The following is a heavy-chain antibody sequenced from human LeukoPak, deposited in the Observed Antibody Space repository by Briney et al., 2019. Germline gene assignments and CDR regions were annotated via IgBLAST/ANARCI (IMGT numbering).Heavy chain of an antibody. CDR1: GFSFSDYY. V-gene: IGHV3-11*04. Sequence: PGGSLRLSCATSGFSFSDYYMSWIRQAPGRGLEFISYISSSGSTIYYADSVKGRFTVSRDNAKNSIYLLMNSLRAEDTAVYYCARDYVNSVTIVATDYYMDVWGKGTTVTVSS. J-gene: IGHJ6*03. D-gene: IGHD2-15*01. CDR2: ISSSGSTI. CDR3: ARDYVNSVTIVATDYYMDV.